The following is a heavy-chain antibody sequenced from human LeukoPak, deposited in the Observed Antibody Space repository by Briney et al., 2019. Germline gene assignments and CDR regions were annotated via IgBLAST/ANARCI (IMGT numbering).Heavy chain of an antibody. J-gene: IGHJ4*02. Sequence: GGSLRLSCAASGFTFSSYAMNWVRQAPGKGLEWVSTISGSGGSTYYADSVKGRFTISRDNSENTLYLQMNSLRADDTAVYYCAKDYSSGWYDYWGQGTLVTVSS. CDR2: ISGSGGST. CDR3: AKDYSSGWYDY. V-gene: IGHV3-23*01. CDR1: GFTFSSYA. D-gene: IGHD6-19*01.